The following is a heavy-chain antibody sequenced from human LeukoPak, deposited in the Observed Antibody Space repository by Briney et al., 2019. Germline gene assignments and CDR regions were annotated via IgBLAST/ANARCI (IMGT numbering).Heavy chain of an antibody. J-gene: IGHJ4*02. D-gene: IGHD6-19*01. Sequence: PGGSLRLSRTASGFTFGDYAMSWFRQAPGKGLEWVGFIRSKAYGGTTEYAASVKGRFTISRDDSKSIAYLQMNSLKTEDTAVYYCTRSRGIAVAGTNYWGQGTLVTVSS. V-gene: IGHV3-49*03. CDR3: TRSRGIAVAGTNY. CDR1: GFTFGDYA. CDR2: IRSKAYGGTT.